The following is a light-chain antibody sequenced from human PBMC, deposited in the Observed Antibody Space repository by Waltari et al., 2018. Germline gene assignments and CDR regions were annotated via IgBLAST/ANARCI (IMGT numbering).Light chain of an antibody. CDR3: LQRRDWPIT. J-gene: IGKJ5*01. CDR2: DVF. V-gene: IGKV3-11*01. CDR1: HSVDTS. Sequence: EIVLTQSPATLSLSPGDRATLSCRASHSVDTSLAWYQQKLGQAPRLLIYDVFYRATGIPARFSGRGSGTDFTLTISSLEPEDFALYFCLQRRDWPITFGQGTRLEIK.